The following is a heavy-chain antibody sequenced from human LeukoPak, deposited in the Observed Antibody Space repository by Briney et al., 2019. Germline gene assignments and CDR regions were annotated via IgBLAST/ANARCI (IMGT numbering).Heavy chain of an antibody. CDR1: GFSFSSYI. Sequence: GGSLRLSGETSGFSFSSYIMNWVRQAPGEWLEWVSYIRSSGAMIYYADSVKGRFTISRDNAKKSVYLQMNSLRDEDTAVYYCVRDPDALDYWGQGTQVTVSS. CDR3: VRDPDALDY. J-gene: IGHJ4*02. CDR2: IRSSGAMI. V-gene: IGHV3-48*02.